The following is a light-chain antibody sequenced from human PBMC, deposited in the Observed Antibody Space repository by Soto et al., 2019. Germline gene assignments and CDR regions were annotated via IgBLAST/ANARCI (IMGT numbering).Light chain of an antibody. CDR3: SSYTTGSTLV. J-gene: IGLJ2*01. CDR1: SSDVGGYNY. CDR2: EVS. Sequence: QSVLTQPASVSGSPGQSITISCTGTSSDVGGYNYVSWYQHHPGKAPKLMIYEVSSRPSGVSNRFSGSKSGNTASLTISGLQAEDEADYYCSSYTTGSTLVFGGGTKLTVL. V-gene: IGLV2-14*01.